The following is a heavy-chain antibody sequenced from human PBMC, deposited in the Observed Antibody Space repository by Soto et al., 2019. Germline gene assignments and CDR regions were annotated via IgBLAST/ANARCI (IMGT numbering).Heavy chain of an antibody. CDR2: VSGAASHA. Sequence: GGSLRLSCAGSGFTPTTTPLSWVRQPPGKGLEWVATVSGAASHAYYVDSVRGRFFISRDNSKNTVTLQMNNLTVDDTAVYYCATSFRYFDNWGQGTRVTVSS. J-gene: IGHJ4*02. CDR3: ATSFRYFDN. CDR1: GFTPTTTP. V-gene: IGHV3-23*01. D-gene: IGHD3-9*01.